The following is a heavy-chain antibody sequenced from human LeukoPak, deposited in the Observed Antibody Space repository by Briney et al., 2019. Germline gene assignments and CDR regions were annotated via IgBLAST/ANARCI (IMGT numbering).Heavy chain of an antibody. V-gene: IGHV3-23*01. D-gene: IGHD3-22*01. CDR2: ISGSGGSA. CDR1: GFPFSSYG. Sequence: GGSLRLSCAASGFPFSSYGMSWVRQAPGKGLEWVSAISGSGGSAYYADSVKGRFTISRDNAKNSLYLQMNSLRAEDTAVYYCAKLHNYYDSSGYEYFDYWGQGTLVTVSS. CDR3: AKLHNYYDSSGYEYFDY. J-gene: IGHJ4*02.